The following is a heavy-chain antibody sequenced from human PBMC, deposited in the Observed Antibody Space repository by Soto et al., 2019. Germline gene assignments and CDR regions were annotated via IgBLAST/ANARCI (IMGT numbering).Heavy chain of an antibody. J-gene: IGHJ4*02. CDR1: GFTFSSYG. Sequence: QVQLVESGGGVVQPGRSLRLSSAASGFTFSSYGMHWVRQAPGKGLEWVAVISYDGSNKYYADSVKGRFTISRDNSKNTLYRQMNSLRAEDTAVYYCAKGSTAMTYFDYWGQGTLVTVSS. CDR3: AKGSTAMTYFDY. V-gene: IGHV3-30*18. D-gene: IGHD5-18*01. CDR2: ISYDGSNK.